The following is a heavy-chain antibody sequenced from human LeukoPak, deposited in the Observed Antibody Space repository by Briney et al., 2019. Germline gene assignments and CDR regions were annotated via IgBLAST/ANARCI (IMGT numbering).Heavy chain of an antibody. V-gene: IGHV1-69*05. J-gene: IGHJ5*02. D-gene: IGHD5-24*01. CDR1: GGTFSSYA. CDR3: ARGKVEMATAGNWFDP. CDR2: IIPIFGTA. Sequence: SVKVSCKASGGTFSSYAISWVRQAPGQGLEWMGGIIPIFGTANYAQKFQGRVTITTDESTSTAYMELSSLRSEDTAVYYCARGKVEMATAGNWFDPWGQGTLATVSS.